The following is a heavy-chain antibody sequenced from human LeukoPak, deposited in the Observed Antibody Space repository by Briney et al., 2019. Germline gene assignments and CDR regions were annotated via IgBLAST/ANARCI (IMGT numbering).Heavy chain of an antibody. D-gene: IGHD3-10*01. Sequence: AGGSLRLSCAASGFTFSSYAMTWVRQAPGKGLEWVSAISSSGGSTYYADSVKGRFTISRDNSKNTLYLQMNSLRAKDAAVYYCPKSYYGSISKAFDIWGQGTMVTVSS. CDR3: PKSYYGSISKAFDI. J-gene: IGHJ3*02. CDR2: ISSSGGST. CDR1: GFTFSSYA. V-gene: IGHV3-23*01.